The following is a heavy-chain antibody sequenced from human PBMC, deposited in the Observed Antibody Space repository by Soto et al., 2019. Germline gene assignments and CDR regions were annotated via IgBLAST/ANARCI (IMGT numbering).Heavy chain of an antibody. CDR2: ISSSSSYI. CDR1: GFTFSSYS. Sequence: EVQLVESGGGLVKPGGSLRLSCAASGFTFSSYSMNWVRQAPGKGLEWVSSISSSSSYIYYADSVKGRFTISRDNAKNPLYLQINNPRAADTAVNYCARAVLDIAAAGENYCGQGTLVAVSS. J-gene: IGHJ4*02. V-gene: IGHV3-21*01. D-gene: IGHD6-13*01. CDR3: ARAVLDIAAAGENY.